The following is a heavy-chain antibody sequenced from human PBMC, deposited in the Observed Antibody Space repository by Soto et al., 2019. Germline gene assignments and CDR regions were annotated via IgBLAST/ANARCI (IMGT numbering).Heavy chain of an antibody. CDR3: ALLFCSGGSCYSEGVESSYYGMDV. CDR1: GYTFTGYY. Sequence: ASVKVSCKASGYTFTGYYMHWVRQAPGQGLEWMGWINPNSGGTNYAQKFQGWVTMTRDTSISTAYMELSRLRSDDTAVYYCALLFCSGGSCYSEGVESSYYGMDVWGQGTTVTVSS. J-gene: IGHJ6*02. D-gene: IGHD2-15*01. CDR2: INPNSGGT. V-gene: IGHV1-2*04.